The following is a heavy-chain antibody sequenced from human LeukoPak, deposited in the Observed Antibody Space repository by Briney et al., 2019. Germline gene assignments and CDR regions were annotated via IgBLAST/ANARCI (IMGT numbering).Heavy chain of an antibody. CDR2: INPNSGGT. D-gene: IGHD1-26*01. Sequence: ASEKLSYKASGYTFAGDYMRWIRQAPGQGLEWMGWINPNSGGTNYAQDFHGRVTMTRDTSISTAYMELSRLRSDDTAVYYWESAGDSGNLAWGQGTLVTVSS. CDR3: ESAGDSGNLA. V-gene: IGHV1-2*02. CDR1: GYTFAGDY. J-gene: IGHJ5*02.